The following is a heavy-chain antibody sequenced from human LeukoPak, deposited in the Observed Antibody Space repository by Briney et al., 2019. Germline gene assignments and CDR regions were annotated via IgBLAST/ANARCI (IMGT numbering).Heavy chain of an antibody. CDR3: ARGRHYYDSSDYYYEGDAFDI. Sequence: ASVKVSCKASGYTFTSYFMHWVRQAPGQGLEWMGIINPSGDTTNYAQKFQGRVTMTRDMSTSTVYMELSSLRSEDTAVYYCARGRHYYDSSDYYYEGDAFDIWGQGTMVTVSS. D-gene: IGHD3-22*01. J-gene: IGHJ3*02. CDR2: INPSGDTT. CDR1: GYTFTSYF. V-gene: IGHV1-46*01.